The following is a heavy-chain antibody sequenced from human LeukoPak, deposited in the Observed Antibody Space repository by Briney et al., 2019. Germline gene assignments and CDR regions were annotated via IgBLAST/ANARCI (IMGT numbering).Heavy chain of an antibody. Sequence: GGSLRLSCAASGFTFSSYSMNWVRQAPGKGLGWVSSISSSSSYIYYADSVKGRFTISRDNAKNSLYLQMNSLRAEDTAVYYCARGAVAGYFDYWGQGTLVTVSS. CDR1: GFTFSSYS. J-gene: IGHJ4*02. V-gene: IGHV3-21*01. CDR2: ISSSSSYI. D-gene: IGHD6-19*01. CDR3: ARGAVAGYFDY.